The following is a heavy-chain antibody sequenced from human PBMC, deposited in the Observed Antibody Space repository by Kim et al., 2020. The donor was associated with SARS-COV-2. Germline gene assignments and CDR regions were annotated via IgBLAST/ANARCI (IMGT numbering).Heavy chain of an antibody. CDR3: AGGSPTPDSSTWYIWPFDI. V-gene: IGHV4-39*07. J-gene: IGHJ3*02. Sequence: SETLSLTCTVSSGSISSSSYYWCWVRQPPGKGLEWIGSMNYSGSSYYNPSLKRRVTISAATSRNQFSLKLSSVTAAATAVYYCAGGSPTPDSSTWYIWPFDIWGQGTMVPVSS. CDR2: MNYSGSS. D-gene: IGHD6-13*01. CDR1: SGSISSSSYY.